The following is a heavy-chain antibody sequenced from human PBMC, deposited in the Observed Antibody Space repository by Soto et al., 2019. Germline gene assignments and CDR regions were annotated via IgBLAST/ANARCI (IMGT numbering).Heavy chain of an antibody. CDR2: IWYDGSNK. Sequence: PGGSLRLSCAASGFTFSSYGMHWVRQAPGKGLEWVAVIWYDGSNKYYADAVKGRFTISRDNSKNTRYLQMNSLRAEDTAVYYCARESPWELPPWFDYWGQGPRVTVS. CDR3: ARESPWELPPWFDY. V-gene: IGHV3-33*01. CDR1: GFTFSSYG. D-gene: IGHD1-26*01. J-gene: IGHJ4*02.